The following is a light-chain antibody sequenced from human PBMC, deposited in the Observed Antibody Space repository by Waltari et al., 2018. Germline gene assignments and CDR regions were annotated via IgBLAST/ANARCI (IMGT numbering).Light chain of an antibody. CDR3: QQYDISPLT. CDR1: QTVRTTY. J-gene: IGKJ4*01. CDR2: GAS. Sequence: EIVLTQSPGTLSLSPGERATLSCRASQTVRTTYLAWYQQKPGQAPTLLIYGASSRATGIPDRFSGRGSGTDFSLTISSLEPEDFAVYYCQQYDISPLTFGGGTKVEIK. V-gene: IGKV3-20*01.